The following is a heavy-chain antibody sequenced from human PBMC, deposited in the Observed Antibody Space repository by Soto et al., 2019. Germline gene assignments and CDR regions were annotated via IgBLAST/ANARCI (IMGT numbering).Heavy chain of an antibody. CDR2: IIDSGGST. CDR1: GFTFSSCA. J-gene: IGHJ6*02. Sequence: GGSLRLSCAASGFTFSSCAMGWVRQAPGKGLEWVSDIIDSGGSTYYADSVKGRFTISRDNSKSTLYLQMNSLKTEDTAVYYCTSHDYSYYYGMDVWGQGTTVNVSS. V-gene: IGHV3-23*01. CDR3: TSHDYSYYYGMDV.